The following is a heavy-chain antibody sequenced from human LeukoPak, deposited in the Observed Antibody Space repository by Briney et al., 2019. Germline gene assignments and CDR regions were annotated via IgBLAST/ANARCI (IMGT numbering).Heavy chain of an antibody. D-gene: IGHD2-21*01. Sequence: PGGSLRLSCAASGFTFDDYAMHWVRHAPGKGLEWVSGISWNSGSIGYADSVKGRFTISRDNAKNSLYLQMNSLRAEDTALYYCAKDNTLGDWGWEAFDIWGQGTMVTVSS. J-gene: IGHJ3*02. CDR2: ISWNSGSI. V-gene: IGHV3-9*01. CDR3: AKDNTLGDWGWEAFDI. CDR1: GFTFDDYA.